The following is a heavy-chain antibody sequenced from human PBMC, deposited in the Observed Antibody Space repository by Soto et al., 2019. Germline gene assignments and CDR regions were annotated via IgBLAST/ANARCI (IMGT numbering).Heavy chain of an antibody. Sequence: QVQLVQSGAEVKKPGASVKVSCKASGYTFTSYGISWVRQAPGQGLEWMGWISAYNGNTNYAQKLQGRVTMTTDTSTSTVYMELRSLRSDDTAVYYCARDHPYSSSWNAPQDYWGQGTLVTVSS. J-gene: IGHJ4*02. CDR2: ISAYNGNT. D-gene: IGHD6-13*01. CDR1: GYTFTSYG. CDR3: ARDHPYSSSWNAPQDY. V-gene: IGHV1-18*01.